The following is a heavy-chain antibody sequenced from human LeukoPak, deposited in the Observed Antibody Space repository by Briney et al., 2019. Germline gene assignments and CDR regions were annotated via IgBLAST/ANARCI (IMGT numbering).Heavy chain of an antibody. D-gene: IGHD6-19*01. CDR3: ARGGSGWPYYSDY. CDR2: ISYDGSNK. CDR1: GFTFSSYA. Sequence: GRSLRLSCAASGFTFSSYAMHWVRQAPGKGLEWVAVISYDGSNKYYADSVKGRFTISRDNSKNTLYLQMNSLRAEDTAVYYCARGGSGWPYYSDYWGQGTLVTVSS. J-gene: IGHJ4*02. V-gene: IGHV3-30-3*01.